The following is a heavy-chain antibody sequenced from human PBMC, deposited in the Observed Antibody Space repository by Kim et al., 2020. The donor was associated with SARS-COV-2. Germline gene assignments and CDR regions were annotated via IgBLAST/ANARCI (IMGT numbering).Heavy chain of an antibody. V-gene: IGHV1-46*03. CDR3: ARAPKHYYDSSGPKGPLDY. CDR2: VNPSGGST. Sequence: ASVKVSCKASGYTFTSYYMHWVRQAPGQGLEWMGIVNPSGGSTSYAQKFQGRVTMTRDTSTSTVYMELSSLRSEDTAVYYCARAPKHYYDSSGPKGPLDYWGQGTLVTVSS. CDR1: GYTFTSYY. J-gene: IGHJ4*02. D-gene: IGHD3-22*01.